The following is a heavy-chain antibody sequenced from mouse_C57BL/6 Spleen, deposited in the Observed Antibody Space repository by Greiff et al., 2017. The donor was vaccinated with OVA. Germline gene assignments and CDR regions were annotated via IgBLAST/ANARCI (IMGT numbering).Heavy chain of an antibody. Sequence: QVQLQQSGPELVKPGASVKLSCKASGYTFTSYDINWVKQRPGQGLEWIGWIYPRDGSNKYNEKFKGKATLTVDTSSSTAYRELHSLTSEDSAVYFCARGGSSAMDYWGQGTSVTVSS. CDR3: ARGGSSAMDY. V-gene: IGHV1-85*01. D-gene: IGHD1-1*01. CDR2: IYPRDGSN. J-gene: IGHJ4*01. CDR1: GYTFTSYD.